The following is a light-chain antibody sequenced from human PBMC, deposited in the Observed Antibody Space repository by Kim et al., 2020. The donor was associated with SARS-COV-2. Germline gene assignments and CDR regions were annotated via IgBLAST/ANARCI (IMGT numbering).Light chain of an antibody. J-gene: IGLJ2*01. CDR2: STN. V-gene: IGLV3-19*01. Sequence: ALGQTVRITCQGDSLRRYYASRYQQKPGQAPRLVIYSTNKRPSGIPDRFSGSSPGNTASLTITGAQAEDEADYYCTSRDSNGNKMVFGGGTKLTVL. CDR1: SLRRYY. CDR3: TSRDSNGNKMV.